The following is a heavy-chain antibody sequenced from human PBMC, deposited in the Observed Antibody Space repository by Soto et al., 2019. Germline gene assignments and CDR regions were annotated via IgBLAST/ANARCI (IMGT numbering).Heavy chain of an antibody. J-gene: IGHJ6*02. CDR1: GYTFTSYY. Sequence: ASVKVSCKASGYTFTSYYMHWVRQAPGQGLEWMGIINPSGGSTSYAQKFQGRVTMTRDTSTSTVYMELSSLGSEDTAVYYCAGEVPAAIPYYYYGMDVWGQGTTVTVSS. CDR3: AGEVPAAIPYYYYGMDV. D-gene: IGHD2-2*01. CDR2: INPSGGST. V-gene: IGHV1-46*01.